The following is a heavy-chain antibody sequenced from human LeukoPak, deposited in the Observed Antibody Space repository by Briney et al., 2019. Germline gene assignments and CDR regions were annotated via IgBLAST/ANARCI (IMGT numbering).Heavy chain of an antibody. CDR3: ARIAVAGCLDY. V-gene: IGHV4-34*01. Sequence: SETLSLTCAVYGGSFSGYYWSWIRQPPGKGLEWIGEINHSGSTNYNPSLKSRVTISVDTSKNQFSLKLSFVTAADTAVYYCARIAVAGCLDYWGQGTLVTVSS. CDR1: GGSFSGYY. D-gene: IGHD6-19*01. CDR2: INHSGST. J-gene: IGHJ4*02.